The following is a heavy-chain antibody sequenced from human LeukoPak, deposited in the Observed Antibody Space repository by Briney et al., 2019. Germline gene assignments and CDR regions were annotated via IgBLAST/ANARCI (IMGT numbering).Heavy chain of an antibody. J-gene: IGHJ3*02. CDR1: GFTFDDYA. CDR2: ISWNSGSI. V-gene: IGHV3-9*01. Sequence: GGSLRLSCAASGFTFDDYAMHWVRQAPGKGLEWVSGISWNSGSIGYADSVKGRFTISRDNAKNSLYLQMNSLRAEDTALFYCAKDDPQLDAFDIWGQGTMVTVSS. CDR3: AKDDPQLDAFDI. D-gene: IGHD2-2*01.